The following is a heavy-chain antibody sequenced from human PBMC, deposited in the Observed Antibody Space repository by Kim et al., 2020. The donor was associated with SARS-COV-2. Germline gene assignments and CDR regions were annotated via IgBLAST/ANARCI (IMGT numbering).Heavy chain of an antibody. CDR2: INAGNGNT. V-gene: IGHV1-3*01. CDR1: GYTFTSYA. D-gene: IGHD3-9*01. J-gene: IGHJ3*02. Sequence: ASVKVSCKASGYTFTSYAMHWVRQAPGQRLEWMGWINAGNGNTKYSQKFQGRVTITRDTSASTAYMELSSLRSEDTAVYYCARVREGTRFYDFLTGWSKDAFDIWGQGTMVTVSS. CDR3: ARVREGTRFYDFLTGWSKDAFDI.